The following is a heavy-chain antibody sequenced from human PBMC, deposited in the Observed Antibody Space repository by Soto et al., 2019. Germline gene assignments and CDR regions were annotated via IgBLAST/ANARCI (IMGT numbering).Heavy chain of an antibody. CDR1: GFSFSVYA. V-gene: IGHV3-23*01. J-gene: IGHJ4*02. D-gene: IGHD3-3*01. CDR3: ADGGEWSFNFEY. Sequence: GGSLRLSCAASGFSFSVYAMSWVRQAPGKGLEWVCGISGSGENTYYADSVKGRFTISRDNSKNTLYLQMNNLRVEDKAVYYCADGGEWSFNFEYWGQGTLVTVSS. CDR2: ISGSGENT.